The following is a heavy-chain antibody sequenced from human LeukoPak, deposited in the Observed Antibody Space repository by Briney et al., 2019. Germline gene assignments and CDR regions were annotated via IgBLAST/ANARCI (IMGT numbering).Heavy chain of an antibody. D-gene: IGHD1-26*01. J-gene: IGHJ4*02. Sequence: ASVKVSCKVSGYTLNELSMHWVRQAPGKGLEWMGGFDPEDGETIYAQKFQGRVTMTEDTSTDTAYMELSSLRSEDTAVYYCATGPGIVGATIHDYWGQGTLVTVFS. CDR2: FDPEDGET. V-gene: IGHV1-24*01. CDR3: ATGPGIVGATIHDY. CDR1: GYTLNELS.